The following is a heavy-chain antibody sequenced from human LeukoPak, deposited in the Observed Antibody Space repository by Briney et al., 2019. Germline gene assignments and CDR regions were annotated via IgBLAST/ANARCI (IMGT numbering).Heavy chain of an antibody. V-gene: IGHV3-23*01. CDR2: ISGSGGST. D-gene: IGHD4-17*01. CDR3: ANPRHGDYDFGY. CDR1: GFTFSSYA. Sequence: GGSLRLSCAASGFTFSSYAMSWVRQAPGKGLEWVSAISGSGGSTYYADSVKGRFTIFRDNSKNTLYLQMNSLRAEDTAVYYCANPRHGDYDFGYWGQGTLVTVSS. J-gene: IGHJ4*02.